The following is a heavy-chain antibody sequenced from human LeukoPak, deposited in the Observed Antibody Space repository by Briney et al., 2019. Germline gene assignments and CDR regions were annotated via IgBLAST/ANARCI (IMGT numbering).Heavy chain of an antibody. CDR3: ARIGYSSSSNDY. V-gene: IGHV3-7*01. Sequence: GGSLRLSCAASGFTFNNYWMSWVRQAPGKGLEWGANIKQDGSVKYYVDSVRGRFTISRDNAKNSLYLQMNSLRAGDTAVYYCARIGYSSSSNDYWGQGTLVIVSS. D-gene: IGHD6-6*01. CDR1: GFTFNNYW. CDR2: IKQDGSVK. J-gene: IGHJ4*02.